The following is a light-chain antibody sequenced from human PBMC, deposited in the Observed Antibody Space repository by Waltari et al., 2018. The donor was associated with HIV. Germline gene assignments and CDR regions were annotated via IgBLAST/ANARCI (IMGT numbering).Light chain of an antibody. CDR3: QVWDSTKAL. Sequence: SYVVTQPPSVSVAPGKTARITCGGNNIGSKSVHWYQQKPGQAPVLVIYDDSDRPSGIPGRFSGSDSGNTATLTSSRVEAGDEADYYCQVWDSTKALFGGGTKLTVL. V-gene: IGLV3-21*04. CDR1: NIGSKS. J-gene: IGLJ2*01. CDR2: DDS.